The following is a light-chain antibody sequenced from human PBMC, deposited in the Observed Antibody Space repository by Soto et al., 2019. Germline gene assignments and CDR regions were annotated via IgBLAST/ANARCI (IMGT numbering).Light chain of an antibody. CDR2: DAS. Sequence: NVLTQSPDTLSLSPGEGVALSCRASQNIRRNSLAWYQHKRGQAPRVLIYDASTRATGIPDRFSGTGSGTDFTLTISRLEPEDSAVYYCQQYGDSSVTFGQGTRLEIK. CDR3: QQYGDSSVT. CDR1: QNIRRNS. V-gene: IGKV3-20*01. J-gene: IGKJ5*01.